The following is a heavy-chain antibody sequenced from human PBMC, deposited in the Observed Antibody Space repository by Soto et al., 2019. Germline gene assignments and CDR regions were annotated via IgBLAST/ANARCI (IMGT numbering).Heavy chain of an antibody. J-gene: IGHJ4*02. Sequence: GGSLRLSCAASGFTFSSYAMHWVRQAPGKGLEWVAVISYDGSNKYYADSVKGRFTISRDNSKNTLYLQMNSLRAEDTAVYYCARDLKALQWLVLDYWGQGTLVTVSS. CDR2: ISYDGSNK. CDR3: ARDLKALQWLVLDY. D-gene: IGHD6-19*01. CDR1: GFTFSSYA. V-gene: IGHV3-30-3*01.